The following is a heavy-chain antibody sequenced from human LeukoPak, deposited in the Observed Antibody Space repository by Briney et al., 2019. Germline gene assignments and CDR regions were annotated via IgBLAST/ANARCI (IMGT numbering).Heavy chain of an antibody. CDR3: AKDRQYSSGWYYFDY. D-gene: IGHD6-19*01. V-gene: IGHV3-30*02. J-gene: IGHJ4*02. CDR2: IRYDGSNK. Sequence: GGSLRLSCTASEFTLSNYWMHWVRQAPGKGLEWVAFIRYDGSNKYYADSVKGRFTISRDNSKNTLYLQMNSLRAEDTAVYYCAKDRQYSSGWYYFDYWGRGTLVTVSS. CDR1: EFTLSNYW.